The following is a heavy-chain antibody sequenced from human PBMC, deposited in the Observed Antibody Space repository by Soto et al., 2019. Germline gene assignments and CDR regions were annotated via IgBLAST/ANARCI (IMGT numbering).Heavy chain of an antibody. CDR2: ISAYNGNT. D-gene: IGHD2-8*01. CDR3: ARDPKDIVLMVYAIGPSDGMDV. J-gene: IGHJ6*02. V-gene: IGHV1-18*04. CDR1: GYTFTGYY. Sequence: ASVKVSCKASGYTFTGYYMHWVRQAPGQGLEWMGWISAYNGNTNYAQKLQGRVTMTTDTSTSTAYMELRSLRSDDTAVYYCARDPKDIVLMVYAIGPSDGMDVWGQGTTVTVSS.